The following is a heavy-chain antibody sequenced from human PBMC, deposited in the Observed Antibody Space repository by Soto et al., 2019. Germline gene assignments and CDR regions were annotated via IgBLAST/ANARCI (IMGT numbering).Heavy chain of an antibody. J-gene: IGHJ4*02. Sequence: PGESLKISCKGSGYSFTSYWIGWVRQMPGKGLEWMGIIYPGDSDTRYSPSFQGQVTISADKSISTAYLQWSSLKASDTAMYYCARLAGVVVAAPPEYYFDYWGQGTLVTVSS. CDR2: IYPGDSDT. D-gene: IGHD2-15*01. CDR3: ARLAGVVVAAPPEYYFDY. CDR1: GYSFTSYW. V-gene: IGHV5-51*01.